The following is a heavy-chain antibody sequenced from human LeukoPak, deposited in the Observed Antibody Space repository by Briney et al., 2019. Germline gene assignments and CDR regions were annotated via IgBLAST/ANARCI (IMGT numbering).Heavy chain of an antibody. J-gene: IGHJ4*02. V-gene: IGHV3-21*04. Sequence: PGGSLRLSCAASRFTFSSYIMNWVRQAPGKGLEWVSSISGSSRYIYYADSVKGRFTISRDNAKNSLYLQMNSLRAEDTAVYYCAKRTVAGFDYWGQGTLVTVSS. D-gene: IGHD6-19*01. CDR1: RFTFSSYI. CDR3: AKRTVAGFDY. CDR2: ISGSSRYI.